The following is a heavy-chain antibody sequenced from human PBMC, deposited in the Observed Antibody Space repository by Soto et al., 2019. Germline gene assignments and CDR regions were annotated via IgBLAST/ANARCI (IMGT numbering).Heavy chain of an antibody. J-gene: IGHJ3*02. D-gene: IGHD6-19*01. CDR2: IYYSGST. Sequence: SETLSLTCTVSGGSISSYYWSWIRQPPGKGLEWIGYIYYSGSTNYNPSLKSRVTISVDTSKNQFSLKLSSVTAADTAVYYCARDNIAVAGTFEDAFDIWGQGTMVTVSS. V-gene: IGHV4-59*01. CDR1: GGSISSYY. CDR3: ARDNIAVAGTFEDAFDI.